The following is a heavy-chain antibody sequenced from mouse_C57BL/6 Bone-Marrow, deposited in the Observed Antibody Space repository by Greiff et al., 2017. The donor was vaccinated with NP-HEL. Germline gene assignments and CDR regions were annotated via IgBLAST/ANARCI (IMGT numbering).Heavy chain of an antibody. CDR2: ISSGSSTI. Sequence: EVQLVESGGGLVKPGGSLKLSCAASGFTFSDYGMHWVRQAPEKGLEWVAYISSGSSTIYYADTVKGRFTISRDNAKNTLFLQMTSLRSEDTAMYYCARDLPLMDYWGQGTSVTVSS. J-gene: IGHJ4*01. D-gene: IGHD5-1*01. CDR1: GFTFSDYG. CDR3: ARDLPLMDY. V-gene: IGHV5-17*01.